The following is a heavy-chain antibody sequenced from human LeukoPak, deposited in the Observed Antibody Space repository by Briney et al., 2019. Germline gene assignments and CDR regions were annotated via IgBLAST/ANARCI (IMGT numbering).Heavy chain of an antibody. V-gene: IGHV4-30-4*02. D-gene: IGHD2-8*01. CDR2: IYYSGST. J-gene: IGHJ6*03. CDR3: ARRVSGYYYYYYMDV. Sequence: SETLSLTCTVSGGSISSGDYYWSWIRQPPGKGLEWIGYIYYSGSTYYNPSLKSLGTISVDTSKNQFSLKLSSVTAADTAVYYCARRVSGYYYYYYMDVWGKGTTVTVSS. CDR1: GGSISSGDYY.